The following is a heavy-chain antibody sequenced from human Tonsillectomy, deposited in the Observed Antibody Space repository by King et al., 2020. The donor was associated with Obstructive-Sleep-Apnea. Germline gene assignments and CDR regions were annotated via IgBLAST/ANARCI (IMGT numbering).Heavy chain of an antibody. Sequence: VQLVESGGGLVQPGGSLRLSCAASGFTFSSYAMSWVRQAPGKGLEWVSAISGSGGSTYYADSVKGRFTISRDNSKNTLYLQMNSLRAEDTAVYYCGKRGGTAMVTGYYYGMDVWGQGTTVTVSS. CDR1: GFTFSSYA. CDR2: ISGSGGST. V-gene: IGHV3-23*04. CDR3: GKRGGTAMVTGYYYGMDV. D-gene: IGHD5-18*01. J-gene: IGHJ6*02.